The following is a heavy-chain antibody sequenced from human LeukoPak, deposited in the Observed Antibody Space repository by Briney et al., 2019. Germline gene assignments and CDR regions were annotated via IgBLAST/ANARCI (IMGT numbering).Heavy chain of an antibody. J-gene: IGHJ6*03. V-gene: IGHV3-30*18. CDR1: GFTFSSYG. Sequence: GGSLRLSCAASGFTFSSYGMHWVRQAPGKGLEWVAVISYDGSNKYYADSVKGRFTISRGNSKNTLYLQMNSLRAEDTAVYYCAKDSSPSGYSSSWYVYYYYMDVWGKGTTVTVSS. CDR3: AKDSSPSGYSSSWYVYYYYMDV. CDR2: ISYDGSNK. D-gene: IGHD6-13*01.